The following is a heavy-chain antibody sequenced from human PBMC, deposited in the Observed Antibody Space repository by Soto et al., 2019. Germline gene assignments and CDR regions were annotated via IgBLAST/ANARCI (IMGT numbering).Heavy chain of an antibody. D-gene: IGHD4-17*01. Sequence: EVQLVESGGGLVQPGRSLRLSCAASGFTFDDYAMHWVRQAPGKGLEWVSGISWNSGSIGYADSVKGRFTISRDNAKNSLYLQMNSLRAEDTALYYCTKTSRGSPIDGDYPRDYYYYYYMDVWGKGTTVTVSS. CDR3: TKTSRGSPIDGDYPRDYYYYYYMDV. J-gene: IGHJ6*03. CDR2: ISWNSGSI. V-gene: IGHV3-9*01. CDR1: GFTFDDYA.